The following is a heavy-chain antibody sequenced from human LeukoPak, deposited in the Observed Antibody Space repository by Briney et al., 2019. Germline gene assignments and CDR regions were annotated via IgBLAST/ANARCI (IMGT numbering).Heavy chain of an antibody. J-gene: IGHJ4*02. V-gene: IGHV3-30*03. Sequence: GGSLRLSCAASGFTFSGYGMHWVRQAPGKGLEWVAVISYDGSNKYYADSVKGRFTISRDNSKNTLYLQMNSLRAEDTAVYYCARQEGYSGYAYDYWGQGTLVTVS. CDR1: GFTFSGYG. D-gene: IGHD5-12*01. CDR3: ARQEGYSGYAYDY. CDR2: ISYDGSNK.